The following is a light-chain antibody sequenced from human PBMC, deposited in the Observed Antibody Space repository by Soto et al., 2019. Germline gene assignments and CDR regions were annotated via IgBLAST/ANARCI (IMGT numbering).Light chain of an antibody. Sequence: DIQMTQSPSTLSASVGDRVTITCRASQSISNWLAWYQQKPGKAPKLLIYDASSLKSGVSSRFSGSGSGTEFTLTISSLQPDEFASYYCQQYNSYSLTVGQGTKVDIK. V-gene: IGKV1-5*01. CDR2: DAS. CDR1: QSISNW. CDR3: QQYNSYSLT. J-gene: IGKJ1*01.